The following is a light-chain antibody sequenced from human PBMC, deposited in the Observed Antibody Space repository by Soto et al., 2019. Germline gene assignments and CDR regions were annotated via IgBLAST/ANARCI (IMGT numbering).Light chain of an antibody. CDR2: KAS. Sequence: DIQMTQSPSTLSASVGDTVTITCRASQSISSWLAWYQQKPGKVSKILVYKASSVESGVPSRFRGSGYGTYITLIISSLHPDDFSTYYCSWYISYSLYTFGQGTKVEIK. V-gene: IGKV1-5*03. CDR3: SWYISYSLYT. CDR1: QSISSW. J-gene: IGKJ2*01.